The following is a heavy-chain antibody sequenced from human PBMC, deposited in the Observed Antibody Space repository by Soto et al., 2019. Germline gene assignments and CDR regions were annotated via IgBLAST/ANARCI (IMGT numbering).Heavy chain of an antibody. CDR1: GFTLSSYY. Sequence: GGSLRLSCEASGFTLSSYYMHWIRQAPGKGLEWVAVISYDGSNKYYADSVKGRFTISRDNSKNTLYLQMNSLRAEDTAVYYCASGYSYGAYFDYWGQGTLVTVS. V-gene: IGHV3-30*03. J-gene: IGHJ4*02. CDR2: ISYDGSNK. D-gene: IGHD5-18*01. CDR3: ASGYSYGAYFDY.